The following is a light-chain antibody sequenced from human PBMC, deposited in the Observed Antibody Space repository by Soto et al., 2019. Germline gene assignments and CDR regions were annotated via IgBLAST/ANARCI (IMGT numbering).Light chain of an antibody. CDR1: QSISSW. CDR2: KAS. V-gene: IGKV1-5*03. CDR3: QQYNSYPLT. J-gene: IGKJ4*01. Sequence: DIQMTQSPSTLSASVGDRVTITCRARQSISSWLAWYQQKPGKAPKLLIYKASSLESGVPSRFSGSGSGTEFTLTISSLQPDDFATSYCQQYNSYPLTFGGGTKVEIK.